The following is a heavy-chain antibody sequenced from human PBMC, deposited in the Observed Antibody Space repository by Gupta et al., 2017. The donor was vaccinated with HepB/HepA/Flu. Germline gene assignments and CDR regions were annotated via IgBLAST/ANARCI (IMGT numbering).Heavy chain of an antibody. D-gene: IGHD4-17*01. CDR1: GFTFSRYA. Sequence: EVQLLESGGGWVQPGGSLRLSCAASGFTFSRYAMSWVRQAPGKGLEWVSVISGSGASTQYADSVRGRFTMSRDNSKKTLFLQMNSLRAEDTAVYYCANYKYGDTTLEYWGQGTLVTVSS. CDR3: ANYKYGDTTLEY. V-gene: IGHV3-23*01. CDR2: ISGSGAST. J-gene: IGHJ4*02.